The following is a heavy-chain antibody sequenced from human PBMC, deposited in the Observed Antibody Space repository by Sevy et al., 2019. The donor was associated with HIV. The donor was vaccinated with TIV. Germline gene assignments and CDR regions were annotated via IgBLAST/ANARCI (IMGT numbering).Heavy chain of an antibody. CDR3: ARDSSNYYDSSGYYYEYFDY. J-gene: IGHJ4*02. CDR2: IWYDGSNK. D-gene: IGHD3-22*01. CDR1: GFTFSSYG. V-gene: IGHV3-33*01. Sequence: GWSLRLSCAASGFTFSSYGMHWVRQAPGKGLEWVAVIWYDGSNKYYADSVKGRFTISRDNSKNTLYLQMNSLRAEDTAVYYCARDSSNYYDSSGYYYEYFDYWGQGTLVTVSS.